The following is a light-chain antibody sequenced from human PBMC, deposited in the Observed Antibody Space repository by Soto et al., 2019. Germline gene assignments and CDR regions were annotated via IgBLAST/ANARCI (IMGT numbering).Light chain of an antibody. CDR1: SRDVGIYNY. Sequence: QSALTQPRSVSGSPGQSVTVSCTGTSRDVGIYNYVSWYQQRPGTAPKVMIYDVTKRPSGVPDRFSGSKSANTASLTISGLRADDEADYYCCSYAGNYTLLFGGGTKVIVL. CDR3: CSYAGNYTLL. V-gene: IGLV2-11*01. J-gene: IGLJ2*01. CDR2: DVT.